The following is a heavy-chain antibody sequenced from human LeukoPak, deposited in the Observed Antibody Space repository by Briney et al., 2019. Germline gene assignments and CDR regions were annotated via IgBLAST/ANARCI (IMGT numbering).Heavy chain of an antibody. CDR1: GFTFDDYG. CDR2: INWNGGTT. J-gene: IGHJ3*02. CDR3: ARYSDSSGSDM. Sequence: PGGSLRLSCAASGFTFDDYGMSWVRQAPGKGLEWVSGINWNGGTTGYADSVKGRFAISRDNAKNSLYLQTNSLRAEDTAMYYCARYSDSSGSDMWGQGAMVTVSS. D-gene: IGHD3-22*01. V-gene: IGHV3-20*04.